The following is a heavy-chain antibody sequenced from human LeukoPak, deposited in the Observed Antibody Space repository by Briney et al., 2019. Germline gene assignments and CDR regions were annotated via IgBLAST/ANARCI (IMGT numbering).Heavy chain of an antibody. D-gene: IGHD3-16*01. Sequence: PAETLSLTCTLSGGSIRSQHWRWIRQPAGKGLEWGGLIYTSGNTKYNSSLKSRVRMSVDTSKNQFSLKLRSVTAADTAVYFCASLGSGRFFDLWGRGTLVTVSS. CDR2: IYTSGNT. CDR1: GGSIRSQH. J-gene: IGHJ2*01. CDR3: ASLGSGRFFDL. V-gene: IGHV4-4*07.